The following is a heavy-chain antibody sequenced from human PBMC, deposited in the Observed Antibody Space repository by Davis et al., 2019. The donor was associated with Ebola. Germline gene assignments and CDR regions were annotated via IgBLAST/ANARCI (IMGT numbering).Heavy chain of an antibody. D-gene: IGHD3-10*01. CDR3: ARDLGTMVQGVILDY. V-gene: IGHV3-74*01. CDR1: GFTFSSYW. CDR2: INSDGSST. J-gene: IGHJ4*02. Sequence: GESLKISCAASGFTFSSYWMHWVRQAPGKGLVWVSRINSDGSSTSYADSVKGRFTISRDNAKNTLYLQMNSLRAEDTAVYYCARDLGTMVQGVILDYWGQGTLVTVSS.